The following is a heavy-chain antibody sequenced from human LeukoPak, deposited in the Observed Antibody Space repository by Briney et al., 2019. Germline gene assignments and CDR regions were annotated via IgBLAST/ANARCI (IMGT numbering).Heavy chain of an antibody. CDR2: ISAGSSTM. Sequence: GGSLRLSCAASGFXFSTYSMNWVRQAPGKGLEWVSYISAGSSTMYYADSVRGRFTISRDNAKNSLYLQMNSLRDEDTAVYYCARDNPIGFGQLSARDYWGQGTLVTVSS. CDR3: ARDNPIGFGQLSARDY. V-gene: IGHV3-48*02. D-gene: IGHD3-10*01. CDR1: GFXFSTYS. J-gene: IGHJ4*02.